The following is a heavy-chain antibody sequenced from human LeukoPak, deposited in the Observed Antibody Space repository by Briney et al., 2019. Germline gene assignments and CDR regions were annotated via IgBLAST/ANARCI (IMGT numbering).Heavy chain of an antibody. CDR2: ISSSSSTI. V-gene: IGHV3-48*01. J-gene: IGHJ3*02. CDR3: ARSSLGYSYVFDI. CDR1: GFTFSSYS. Sequence: PGGSLRLSCAASGFTFSSYSMNWVRQAPGKGLEWVSYISSSSSTIYYADSVKGRFTISRDNAKNSLYLQMNSLRAEDTAVYYCARSSLGYSYVFDIWGLGTMVTVSS. D-gene: IGHD5-18*01.